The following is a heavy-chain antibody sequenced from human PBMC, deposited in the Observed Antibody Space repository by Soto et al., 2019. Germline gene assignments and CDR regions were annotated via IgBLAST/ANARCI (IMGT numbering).Heavy chain of an antibody. CDR3: AEGRKYCSSSSCYNWLDS. CDR2: ISGSGDST. Sequence: PWGSLRLSCAASGFTFNNYVMSWVRQAPGKGLEWVSSISGSGDSTYYADSVKGRFTISRDNSKNTLYLQMSSPSAEDRAVYYCAEGRKYCSSSSCYNWLDSWGQGTPVTVSS. V-gene: IGHV3-23*01. D-gene: IGHD2-2*01. CDR1: GFTFNNYV. J-gene: IGHJ5*01.